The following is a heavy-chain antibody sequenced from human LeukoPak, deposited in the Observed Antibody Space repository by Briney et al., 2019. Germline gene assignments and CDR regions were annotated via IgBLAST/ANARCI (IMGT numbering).Heavy chain of an antibody. D-gene: IGHD3-9*01. J-gene: IGHJ3*02. CDR1: GFTVSSFD. CDR3: AKDVGRYFDWSPPTFDI. Sequence: GGSLRLSCAASGFTVSSFDMNWARQAPGKGLEWVSYISSGSGGGTIYYADSVKGRFIISRDNSKNTLYLQMNSLRAEDTAVYYCAKDVGRYFDWSPPTFDIWGQGTMVTVSS. CDR2: ISSGSGGGTI. V-gene: IGHV3-23*01.